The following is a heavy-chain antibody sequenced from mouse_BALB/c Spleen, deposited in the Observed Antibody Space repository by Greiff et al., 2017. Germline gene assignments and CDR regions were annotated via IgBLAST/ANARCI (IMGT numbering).Heavy chain of an antibody. Sequence: VQLRESGPGLVAPSQSLSITCTVSGFSLTSYGVHWVRQPPGKGLEWLGVIWAGGSTNYNSALMSRLSISKDNSKSQVFLKMNSLQTDDTAMYYCARDGGNYVNYYAMDYWGQGTSVTVSS. CDR1: GFSLTSYG. V-gene: IGHV2-9*02. CDR3: ARDGGNYVNYYAMDY. J-gene: IGHJ4*01. CDR2: IWAGGST. D-gene: IGHD2-1*01.